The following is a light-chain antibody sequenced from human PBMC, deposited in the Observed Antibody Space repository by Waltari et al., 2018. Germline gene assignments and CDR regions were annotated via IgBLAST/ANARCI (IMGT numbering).Light chain of an antibody. Sequence: RATLSCRASESVGKYLAWYQQRPGQAPRLVMFHASNRATGIPDRFSGSGSGTDFSLTISRLEPEDFAVYYCQKYNRLPATFGQGTKVEIK. CDR1: ESVGKY. V-gene: IGKV3-20*01. J-gene: IGKJ1*01. CDR2: HAS. CDR3: QKYNRLPAT.